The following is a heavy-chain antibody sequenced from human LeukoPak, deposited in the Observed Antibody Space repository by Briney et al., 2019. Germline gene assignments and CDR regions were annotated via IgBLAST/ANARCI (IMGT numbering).Heavy chain of an antibody. D-gene: IGHD2-21*02. V-gene: IGHV4-59*01. J-gene: IGHJ4*02. CDR3: ARGTVVTESGTDY. CDR1: GGSISSYY. Sequence: PSETLSLTCTVSGGSISSYYWSWIRQPPGKGLEWIGYIYYSGSTNYNPSLKSRVTISVDTSKNQFSLKLSSVTAADTAVYYCARGTVVTESGTDYWGQGTLVTVSS. CDR2: IYYSGST.